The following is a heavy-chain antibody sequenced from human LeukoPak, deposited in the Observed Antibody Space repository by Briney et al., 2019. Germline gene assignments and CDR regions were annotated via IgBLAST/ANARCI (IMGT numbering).Heavy chain of an antibody. J-gene: IGHJ4*02. CDR1: GGSFSGYY. Sequence: PSETLSLTCAVYGGSFSGYYWSWIRQPPGKGLEWIGEINHSGSTNYNPSLKSRVTISVDTSKNQFSLKLSSVTAADTAVYYCARWITTEYYLDYWGQGTLVTVSS. CDR3: ARWITTEYYLDY. D-gene: IGHD4-11*01. CDR2: INHSGST. V-gene: IGHV4-34*01.